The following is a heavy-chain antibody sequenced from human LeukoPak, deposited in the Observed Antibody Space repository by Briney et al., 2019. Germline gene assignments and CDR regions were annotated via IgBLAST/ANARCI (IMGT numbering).Heavy chain of an antibody. CDR1: GGPISSGGYY. D-gene: IGHD3-10*01. J-gene: IGHJ4*02. CDR3: ARGPPAVWFGDLFDPQFDY. Sequence: SETLSLTCTVSGGPISSGGYYWSWIWQPPGKGLEWIGYIYHSGSTYYNPSLKSRVTISVDTSKNQFSLKLSSVTAADTAVYYCARGPPAVWFGDLFDPQFDYWGQGTLVTVSS. CDR2: IYHSGST. V-gene: IGHV4-30-2*01.